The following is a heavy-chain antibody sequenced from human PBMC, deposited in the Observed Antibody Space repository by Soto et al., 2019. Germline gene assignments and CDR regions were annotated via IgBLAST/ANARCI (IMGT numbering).Heavy chain of an antibody. Sequence: QVQLVESGGGVVQPGRSLRLSCAASGFTFSSYGMHWVRQAPGKGLEWVAVISYDGSNKYYADSVKGRFIISRDNSKNTLYLQMNSLRAEDTAVYYCAKDTDWGCDYWGQGTLVTVSS. J-gene: IGHJ4*02. CDR2: ISYDGSNK. CDR3: AKDTDWGCDY. D-gene: IGHD7-27*01. CDR1: GFTFSSYG. V-gene: IGHV3-30*18.